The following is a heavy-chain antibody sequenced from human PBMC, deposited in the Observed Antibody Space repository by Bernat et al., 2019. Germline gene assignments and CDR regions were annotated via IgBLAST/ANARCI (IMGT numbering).Heavy chain of an antibody. J-gene: IGHJ6*02. CDR2: ISVYNGNT. CDR3: AKTLGNQSSGWYKANFYYYYGMDV. CDR1: GYSFTTYG. D-gene: IGHD6-19*01. Sequence: QVQLVQSGAEVKTPGASLKVSCKASGYSFTTYGITWVRQAPGQGLEWMGWISVYNGNTKYAQKLQGRVTMTTDTSTSTAYLELRSLRSDDTAVYYCAKTLGNQSSGWYKANFYYYYGMDVWGQGTTVTVS. V-gene: IGHV1-18*01.